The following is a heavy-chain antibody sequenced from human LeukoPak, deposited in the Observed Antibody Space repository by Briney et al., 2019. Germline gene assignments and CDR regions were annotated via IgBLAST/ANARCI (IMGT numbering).Heavy chain of an antibody. Sequence: GGSLRLSCAASGFTFSDYYMSWIRQAPGEGLEWISYISSSGSTIYYVDSAKGRFTISRDNVKNSVYLQMSSLRAEDTAVYYCAREGLNSYYYYMDVWGKGTTVTVSS. CDR2: ISSSGSTI. CDR3: AREGLNSYYYYMDV. J-gene: IGHJ6*03. V-gene: IGHV3-11*04. CDR1: GFTFSDYY.